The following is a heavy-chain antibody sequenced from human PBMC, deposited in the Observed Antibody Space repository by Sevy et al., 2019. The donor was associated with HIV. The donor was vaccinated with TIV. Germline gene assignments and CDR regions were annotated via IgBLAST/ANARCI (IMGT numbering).Heavy chain of an antibody. D-gene: IGHD4-17*01. J-gene: IGHJ4*01. V-gene: IGHV3-33*01. Sequence: GGSLRLSCAASGCTFSSFGMHWVRQAPGKGLEWVAVIWFDGSNTYYADSVKGRFTISRDIAKNTLHLQMNSLRAEDTAVYYCARDLEFYDSGDYGPAFMPDFWGHGTLVTVSS. CDR2: IWFDGSNT. CDR3: ARDLEFYDSGDYGPAFMPDF. CDR1: GCTFSSFG.